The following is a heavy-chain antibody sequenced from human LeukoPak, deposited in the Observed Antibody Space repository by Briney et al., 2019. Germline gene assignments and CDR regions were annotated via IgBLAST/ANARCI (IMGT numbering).Heavy chain of an antibody. CDR3: ATGPYYYDSSGYGTGSGFDP. CDR1: GGTFSSYA. V-gene: IGHV1-69*05. J-gene: IGHJ5*02. Sequence: GASVKVSCKASGGTFSSYAISWVRQAPGQGLEWMGGIIPIFGTANYAQKFQGRVTITTDESTSTAYMELSSLRSEDTAVYYCATGPYYYDSSGYGTGSGFDPWGQGTLVTVSS. D-gene: IGHD3-22*01. CDR2: IIPIFGTA.